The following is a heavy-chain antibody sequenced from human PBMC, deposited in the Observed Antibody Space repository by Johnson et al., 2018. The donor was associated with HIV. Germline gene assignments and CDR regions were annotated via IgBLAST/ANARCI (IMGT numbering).Heavy chain of an antibody. Sequence: VQLVESGGGLVQPGGSLRLSCGASGFSVSDSYMNWVRQAPGQGLEWVSVLYSGGNTYYADSVRGRFTISRDTSKNTPYLQMSSLKVEDTAVYYCTTGLMSAFDMWGQGTMVTVSS. CDR2: LYSGGNT. CDR1: GFSVSDSY. V-gene: IGHV3-66*01. CDR3: TTGLMSAFDM. J-gene: IGHJ3*02. D-gene: IGHD3-16*01.